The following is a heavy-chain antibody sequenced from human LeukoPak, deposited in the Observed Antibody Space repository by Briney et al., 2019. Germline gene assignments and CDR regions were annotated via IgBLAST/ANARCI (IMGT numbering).Heavy chain of an antibody. J-gene: IGHJ4*02. V-gene: IGHV4-34*01. D-gene: IGHD2-2*01. CDR1: GGSFSGYY. CDR3: ARAPSTRLDY. Sequence: SETLSLTCAVYGGSFSGYYWSWIRQPPGKGLEWIGEINHSGSTNYNPSLKSRVAISVDTSKNQFSLKLSSVTAADTAVYYCARAPSTRLDYWGQGTLVTVSS. CDR2: INHSGST.